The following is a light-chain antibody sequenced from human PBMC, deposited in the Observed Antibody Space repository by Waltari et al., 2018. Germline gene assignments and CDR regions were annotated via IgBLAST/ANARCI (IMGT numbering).Light chain of an antibody. J-gene: IGLJ3*02. CDR1: SLRTSY. Sequence: SSELTQDPGVSVALGQTIRFTCQGDSLRTSYASWYQLKPGQAPVLVIYGKDKRPSGIPDRSSGYSSGTTSSLTITGAQAEDEADYYCSSRNGRANQVVFAGGTKVTVL. CDR3: SSRNGRANQVV. V-gene: IGLV3-19*01. CDR2: GKD.